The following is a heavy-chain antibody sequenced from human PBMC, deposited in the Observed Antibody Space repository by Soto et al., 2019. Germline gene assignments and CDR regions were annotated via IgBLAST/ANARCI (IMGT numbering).Heavy chain of an antibody. D-gene: IGHD2-2*01. J-gene: IGHJ6*02. V-gene: IGHV1-2*02. Sequence: QVQMVQSGAEVKKPGASVRVSCKTSGYSFTDYYIHWVRQAPGQGLEWMGWINPNSGGTNYARKFQGRVTLTRDTSNNTAYMELSSLTSDDTAVFHCARGVYCDTVNCYDGKYYGMDLWGQGTTVSVSS. CDR3: ARGVYCDTVNCYDGKYYGMDL. CDR1: GYSFTDYY. CDR2: INPNSGGT.